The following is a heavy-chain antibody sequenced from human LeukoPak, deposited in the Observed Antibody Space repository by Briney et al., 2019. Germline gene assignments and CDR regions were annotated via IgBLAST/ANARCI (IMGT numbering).Heavy chain of an antibody. CDR2: ISSSGSTI. Sequence: GGSLRLSCAASGFTFSDYYMSWIRQAPGKGLEWVSYISSSGSTIYYADSVKGRFTISRDNAKNSLYLQMNSLRAEDTALYYCAKTTTQTYYYDSSGYYSLGYFDYWGQGTLVTVSS. CDR3: AKTTTQTYYYDSSGYYSLGYFDY. V-gene: IGHV3-11*01. CDR1: GFTFSDYY. J-gene: IGHJ4*02. D-gene: IGHD3-22*01.